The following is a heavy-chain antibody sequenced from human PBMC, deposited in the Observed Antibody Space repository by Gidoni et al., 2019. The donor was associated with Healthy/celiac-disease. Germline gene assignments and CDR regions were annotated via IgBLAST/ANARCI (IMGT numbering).Heavy chain of an antibody. CDR2: IYYSGTT. D-gene: IGHD2-15*01. J-gene: IGHJ4*02. CDR3: ARDETPHASNSFDY. CDR1: SSSSYY. Sequence: SSSSYYWGWIRQPPGKGLEWIGSIYYSGTTYYNPSLKSRVTISVDTSKNQFSLNLSSVTAADTAVYYCARDETPHASNSFDYWGQGTLVTVSS. V-gene: IGHV4-39*01.